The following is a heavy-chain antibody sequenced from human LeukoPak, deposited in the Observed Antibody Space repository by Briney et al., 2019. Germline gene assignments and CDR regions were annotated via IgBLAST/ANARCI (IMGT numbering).Heavy chain of an antibody. CDR2: IYSGGST. V-gene: IGHV3-53*01. J-gene: IGHJ4*02. Sequence: GGSLRLSCAASGFTVSSNYMSWVRQAPGKGLEWVSVIYSGGSTYYADSVKGRFTISRDNAKNSLYLQMNSLRAEDTAVYYCARVASTIFSDYWGQGTLVTVSS. CDR1: GFTVSSNY. CDR3: ARVASTIFSDY. D-gene: IGHD3-9*01.